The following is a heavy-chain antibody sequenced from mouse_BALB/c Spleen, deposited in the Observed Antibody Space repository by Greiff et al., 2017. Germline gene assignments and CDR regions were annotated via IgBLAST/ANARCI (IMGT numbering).Heavy chain of an antibody. CDR1: GDSITSGY. CDR2: ISYSGST. D-gene: IGHD1-1*01. J-gene: IGHJ2*01. V-gene: IGHV3-8*02. CDR3: ARWAGYYGSSPYYFDD. Sequence: EVKLVESGPSLVKPSQTLSLTCSVTGDSITSGYWNWIRKFPGNKLEYMGYISYSGSTYYNPSLKSRISITRDTSKNQYYLQLNSVTTEDTATYYCARWAGYYGSSPYYFDDWGQGTTLTVSS.